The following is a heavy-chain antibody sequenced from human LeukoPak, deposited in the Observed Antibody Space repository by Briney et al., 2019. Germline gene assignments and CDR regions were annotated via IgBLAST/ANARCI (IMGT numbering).Heavy chain of an antibody. CDR1: GYTFTNYD. D-gene: IGHD4-17*01. CDR3: ARSSVRSTVTTLGY. V-gene: IGHV1-8*01. Sequence: GASVKVSCKASGYTFTNYDINWVRQATGQGLEWMGWMNPNSGNTGYAQKFQGRVTMTRNTSISTAYMELSSLRSEDTAVYYCARSSVRSTVTTLGYWGQGTLVTVSS. CDR2: MNPNSGNT. J-gene: IGHJ4*02.